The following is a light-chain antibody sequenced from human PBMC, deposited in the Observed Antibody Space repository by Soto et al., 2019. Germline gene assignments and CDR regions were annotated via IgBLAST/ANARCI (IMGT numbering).Light chain of an antibody. CDR3: CSYSGSDTMI. V-gene: IGLV2-23*01. Sequence: QAVVTQPASVSGSPGQSITISCTGTSSDVGSYDLVSWFQHHPGEAPKLMIYEGTKRPSGVSNRFSGSKSGNTASLTISGLQTEDEADYYCCSYSGSDTMIFGGGTKVTVL. J-gene: IGLJ2*01. CDR1: SSDVGSYDL. CDR2: EGT.